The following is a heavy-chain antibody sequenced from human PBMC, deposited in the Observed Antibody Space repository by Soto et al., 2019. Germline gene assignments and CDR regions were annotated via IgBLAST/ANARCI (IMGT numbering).Heavy chain of an antibody. D-gene: IGHD3-22*01. J-gene: IGHJ4*02. Sequence: QVQLVQSGAEVKKPGASVKVSCKASGYTFITYGVSWVRQAPGQGLDWLGWISTYNGNTRYAERLQGRVNMTTDTATNTAYVELRIRRSDDTAVYYCARGPTDYYDNSANYFLDYWGQGTLVTVSS. CDR1: GYTFITYG. CDR3: ARGPTDYYDNSANYFLDY. CDR2: ISTYNGNT. V-gene: IGHV1-18*01.